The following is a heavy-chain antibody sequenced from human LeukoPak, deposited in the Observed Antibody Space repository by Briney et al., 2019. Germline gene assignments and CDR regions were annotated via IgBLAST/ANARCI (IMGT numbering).Heavy chain of an antibody. D-gene: IGHD1-14*01. Sequence: GGALRLSCTASGFIFSSYSMKWVRQVSGGGREWVGRIKTNAEGGTTDYAAPVKGRFAISRDDSKDTLHLQMNSLKTEDTAVYYCFAPRNLNYWGRGTLVTVSS. CDR3: FAPRNLNY. J-gene: IGHJ4*02. CDR2: IKTNAEGGTT. CDR1: GFIFSSYS. V-gene: IGHV3-15*07.